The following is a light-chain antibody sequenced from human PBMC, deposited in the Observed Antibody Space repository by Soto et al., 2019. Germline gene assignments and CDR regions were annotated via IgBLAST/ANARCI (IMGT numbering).Light chain of an antibody. CDR3: QQRSNWQIT. V-gene: IGKV3-11*01. CDR2: DAS. Sequence: EIVLTQSPATLALSPGERANLSCRASQSVSSDLAWYQQKPGQAPRLLIYDASNRATGIPARFSGSGSGTDFTLTISSLEPEDFAVYYCQQRSNWQITFGQGTRPEIK. CDR1: QSVSSD. J-gene: IGKJ5*01.